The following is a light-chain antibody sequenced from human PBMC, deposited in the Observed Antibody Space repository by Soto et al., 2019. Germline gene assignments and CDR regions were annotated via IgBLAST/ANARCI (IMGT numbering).Light chain of an antibody. CDR1: SSDVGTYNL. Sequence: QSALTQPASVSVSPGQSITISCTGTSSDVGTYNLVSWYQHHPGKAPKLMIYEGSNRPSGVSHRFSGSQSGNTASLTISGLQAEDEADYYCSSYAGAVAFGGGTKVTVL. J-gene: IGLJ2*01. V-gene: IGLV2-23*01. CDR2: EGS. CDR3: SSYAGAVA.